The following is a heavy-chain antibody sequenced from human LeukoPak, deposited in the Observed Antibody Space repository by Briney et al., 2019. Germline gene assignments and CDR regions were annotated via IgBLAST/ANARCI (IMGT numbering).Heavy chain of an antibody. CDR3: ARQNQAETMNWFDP. Sequence: GESLKISCKGSGYSFTSYWIGWVRQMPGTGLGWMGIIYPGDSDSRYSPSFQGQVTISTDKSISTAYLQWSSLKASDTSMYYCARQNQAETMNWFDPWGQGTLVTVSS. CDR2: IYPGDSDS. J-gene: IGHJ5*02. D-gene: IGHD1-14*01. CDR1: GYSFTSYW. V-gene: IGHV5-51*01.